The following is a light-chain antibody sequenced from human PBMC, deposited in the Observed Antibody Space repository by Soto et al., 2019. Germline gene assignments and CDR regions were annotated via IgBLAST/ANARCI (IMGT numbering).Light chain of an antibody. CDR1: HYISMW. CDR3: QQYNSFPWT. CDR2: DAS. V-gene: IGKV1-5*01. J-gene: IGKJ1*01. Sequence: DIQMTQSPSTLSASFGDRVSFTCRASHYISMWLACYQQRPGKAPSLLITDASKLESGVPPRFNGSRSETEFTLTIRNLQPDDFATYYCQQYNSFPWTFGLGTKVDIK.